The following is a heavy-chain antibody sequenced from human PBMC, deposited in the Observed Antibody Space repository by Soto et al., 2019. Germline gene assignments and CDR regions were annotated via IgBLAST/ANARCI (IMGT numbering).Heavy chain of an antibody. CDR2: IYYSGST. CDR1: GGSISSSSYY. Sequence: SETLSLTCTVSGGSISSSSYYWGWIRQPPGKGLEWIGSIYYSGSTYYNPSLKSRVTISVDTSKNQFSLKLSSVTAADTAVYYCAKPGYSSSWGMDVWGQGTTVTVSS. V-gene: IGHV4-39*01. J-gene: IGHJ6*02. CDR3: AKPGYSSSWGMDV. D-gene: IGHD6-13*01.